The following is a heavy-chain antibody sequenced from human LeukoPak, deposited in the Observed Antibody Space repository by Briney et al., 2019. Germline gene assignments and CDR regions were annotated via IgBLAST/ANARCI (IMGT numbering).Heavy chain of an antibody. Sequence: GRSLRLSCAASGFTFSSYGMHWVRQAPGSGLEWVAVIWFDGSYKYYADPVKGRFTITRDNSKNTLYLQMSSLRAEDTAVYFCARDPSGGSYYYGMDVWGQGTTVTVSS. CDR3: ARDPSGGSYYYGMDV. CDR1: GFTFSSYG. CDR2: IWFDGSYK. V-gene: IGHV3-33*01. D-gene: IGHD2-15*01. J-gene: IGHJ6*02.